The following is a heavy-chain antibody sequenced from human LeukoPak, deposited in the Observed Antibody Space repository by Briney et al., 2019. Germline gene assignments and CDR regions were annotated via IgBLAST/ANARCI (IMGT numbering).Heavy chain of an antibody. CDR1: GYTFINYW. J-gene: IGHJ6*02. Sequence: GESLKISCKGSGYTFINYWIAWVRQMPGKGLEWMGSVYPGDSDTRYSPSFQGQVTISADKSSSSAYLQWSSLKASDTAMYYCARGKWAPPHYYYGMDVWGQGTTVTVSS. CDR3: ARGKWAPPHYYYGMDV. V-gene: IGHV5-51*01. CDR2: VYPGDSDT. D-gene: IGHD1-26*01.